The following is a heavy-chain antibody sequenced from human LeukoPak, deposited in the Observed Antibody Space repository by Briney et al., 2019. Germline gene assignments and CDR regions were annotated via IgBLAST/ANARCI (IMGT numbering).Heavy chain of an antibody. CDR3: AKSDYFAL. CDR1: GFSLSGFW. Sequence: GRSLRLSCAASGFSLSGFWMHWVRQAPGKGLVWVSRSKYDGTSASYADSVKGRFTVSRDNAKNTLYLQMNSLRAEDTAVYYCAKSDYFALWGQGTLVTVSS. J-gene: IGHJ4*02. V-gene: IGHV3-74*01. CDR2: SKYDGTSA.